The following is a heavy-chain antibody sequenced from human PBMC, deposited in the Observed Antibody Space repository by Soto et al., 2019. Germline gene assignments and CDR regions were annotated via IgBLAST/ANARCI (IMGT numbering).Heavy chain of an antibody. Sequence: QITLKESGPTLVKPTQTLTLTCTFSGFSLSTSGVSVGWIRQPPGKALEWLALIYWDDDIRYSPFLKSRLTIAXXTXKXXVVLTMTNMDPVDTATYYCAHAYTGSAWFQNWFDPWGQGTLVTVSS. V-gene: IGHV2-5*02. D-gene: IGHD6-19*01. CDR1: GFSLSTSGVS. J-gene: IGHJ5*02. CDR3: AHAYTGSAWFQNWFDP. CDR2: IYWDDDI.